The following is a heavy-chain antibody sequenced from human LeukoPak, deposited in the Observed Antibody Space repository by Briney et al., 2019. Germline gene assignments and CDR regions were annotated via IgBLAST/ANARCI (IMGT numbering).Heavy chain of an antibody. CDR3: ATNPGGYCSSTRCYGEAP. J-gene: IGHJ5*02. CDR2: INHIGST. Sequence: SETQSLACAVYGGSFSGYYWSWIRQTPGKGLEWIGEINHIGSTNYNPSLKSRVSISVDSSRNQFSLKLTSVTAADTAVYYCATNPGGYCSSTRCYGEAPSGEGTLVTVSS. D-gene: IGHD2-2*01. CDR1: GGSFSGYY. V-gene: IGHV4-34*01.